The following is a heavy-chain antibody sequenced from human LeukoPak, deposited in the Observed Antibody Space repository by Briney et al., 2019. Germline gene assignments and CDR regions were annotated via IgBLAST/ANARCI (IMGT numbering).Heavy chain of an antibody. Sequence: PGGSLRLSCAASGFTVSSNYMSWVRQAPGKGLEWVSVIYSGGSTYYADSVKGRFTISRDNSKNTLYLQMNSLRAEDTAVYYCARDSSSWSYYYYYYGMDVWGQGTTVTVSS. V-gene: IGHV3-66*01. CDR3: ARDSSSWSYYYYYYGMDV. J-gene: IGHJ6*02. CDR1: GFTVSSNY. D-gene: IGHD6-13*01. CDR2: IYSGGST.